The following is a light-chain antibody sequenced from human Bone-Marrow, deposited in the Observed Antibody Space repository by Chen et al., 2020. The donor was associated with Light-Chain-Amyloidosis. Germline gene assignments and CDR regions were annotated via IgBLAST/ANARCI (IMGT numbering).Light chain of an antibody. CDR3: PVWDRSSDRPV. CDR1: NIGSTS. J-gene: IGLJ3*02. Sequence: SYVLTQPSSVSVAPGQTATIACGGNNIGSTSVHWYQQTPGQAPLLVVYDDSDRPSGIPERLSGYNSGNTATLTISRVEAGDEADYYCPVWDRSSDRPVFGGGTKLTVL. CDR2: DDS. V-gene: IGLV3-21*02.